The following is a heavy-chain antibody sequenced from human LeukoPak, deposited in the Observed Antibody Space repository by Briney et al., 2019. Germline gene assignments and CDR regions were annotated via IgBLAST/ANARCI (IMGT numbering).Heavy chain of an antibody. CDR3: AREGYSSIWYPRRYFDL. CDR2: ISTYNGNT. CDR1: GYTFTSYG. V-gene: IGHV1-18*04. Sequence: ASVKVSCKASGYTFTSYGISWVRQVPGQGLEWMGWISTYNGNTNYAQKFQGRVTMTTDTSTSTAYMELRSLRSDDTAIYYCAREGYSSIWYPRRYFDLWGRGTLVTVSS. D-gene: IGHD6-13*01. J-gene: IGHJ2*01.